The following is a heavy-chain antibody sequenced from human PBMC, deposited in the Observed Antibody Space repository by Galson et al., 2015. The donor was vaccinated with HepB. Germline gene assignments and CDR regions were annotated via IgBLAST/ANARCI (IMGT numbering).Heavy chain of an antibody. CDR2: IYSGGST. V-gene: IGHV3-53*01. D-gene: IGHD4-17*01. Sequence: SLRLSCAASGFTVSSNYMSWVRQAPGKGLEWVSVIYSGGSTYYADSVKGRFTISRDNSKNTLYLQMNSLRAEDTAVYYCARNDYGDYAWFDYWGQGTLVTVSS. CDR1: GFTVSSNY. J-gene: IGHJ4*02. CDR3: ARNDYGDYAWFDY.